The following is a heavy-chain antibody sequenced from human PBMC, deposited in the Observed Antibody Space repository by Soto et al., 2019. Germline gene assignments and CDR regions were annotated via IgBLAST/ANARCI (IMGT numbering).Heavy chain of an antibody. V-gene: IGHV3-23*01. Sequence: EVQLLESGGDLVQPGGSLRLSCAASGFTFSNYAMSWVRQAPGKGLEWVSLIRGGGGPTNYADSVKGRFTVSRDNSNNMLFLQMSSLTADGTAVYYCVKDFRVGYDWTHDWGQGTLVTVSS. J-gene: IGHJ4*02. CDR1: GFTFSNYA. CDR2: IRGGGGPT. D-gene: IGHD5-12*01. CDR3: VKDFRVGYDWTHD.